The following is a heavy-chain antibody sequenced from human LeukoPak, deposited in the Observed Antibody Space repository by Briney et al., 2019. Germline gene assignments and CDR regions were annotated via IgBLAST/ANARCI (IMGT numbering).Heavy chain of an antibody. V-gene: IGHV3-23*01. CDR1: GFTFSSYV. D-gene: IGHD6-19*01. J-gene: IGHJ4*02. Sequence: GGSLTLSCAASGFTFSSYVMSWVRQAPGKGLEWVSAISGCGGSTYYADSVKGRFTISRDNSKNTLYLQMNSLRAEDTAVYYCAKDSIAVAGSDGNDYWGQGTLVTVSS. CDR2: ISGCGGST. CDR3: AKDSIAVAGSDGNDY.